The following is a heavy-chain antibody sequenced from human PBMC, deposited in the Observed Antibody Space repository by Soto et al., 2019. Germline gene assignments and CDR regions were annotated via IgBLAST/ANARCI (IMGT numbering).Heavy chain of an antibody. D-gene: IGHD2-21*02. J-gene: IGHJ4*02. Sequence: PSETLSLTCTVSGGYISSGGYSWSWIRQPPGKGLEWIGYIYHSGSTYYNPSLKSRVTISVDTSTSTLYMELTSLTSDDTAIYYCARGGHVVVVTAALGYWGQGTLVTVSS. CDR2: IYHSGST. CDR3: ARGGHVVVVTAALGY. V-gene: IGHV4-30-2*01. CDR1: GGYISSGGYS.